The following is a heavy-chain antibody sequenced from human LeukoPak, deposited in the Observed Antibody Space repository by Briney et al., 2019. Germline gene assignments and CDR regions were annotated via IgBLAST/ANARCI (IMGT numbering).Heavy chain of an antibody. J-gene: IGHJ4*02. CDR3: ARSTGDCSGGTCYSDLDC. CDR1: GFNFIDYS. V-gene: IGHV3-48*01. CDR2: IGISSGST. Sequence: GGSLRLSCAASGFNFIDYSMNWVRQAPGKGLEWISYIGISSGSTKYADSVKGRFTISRDKARNSLYLQMNSLRVEDTAMYYCARSTGDCSGGTCYSDLDCWGQGTLVTVSS. D-gene: IGHD2-15*01.